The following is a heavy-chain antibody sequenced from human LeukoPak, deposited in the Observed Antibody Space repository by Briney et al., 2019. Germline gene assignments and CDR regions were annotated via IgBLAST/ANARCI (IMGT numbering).Heavy chain of an antibody. CDR3: ARARDDSIPLGMDV. CDR1: GGSFSGYY. D-gene: IGHD3-22*01. CDR2: INHSGST. J-gene: IGHJ6*02. V-gene: IGHV4-34*01. Sequence: SETLSLTCAVYGGSFSGYYWSWIRQPPGKGLEWIGEINHSGSTNYNPSLKSRVTISVDTSKNQFSLKLSSVTAADTTVYYCARARDDSIPLGMDVWGQGTTVTDSS.